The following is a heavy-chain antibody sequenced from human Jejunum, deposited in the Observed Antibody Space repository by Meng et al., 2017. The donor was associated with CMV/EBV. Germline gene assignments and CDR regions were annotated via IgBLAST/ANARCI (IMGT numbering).Heavy chain of an antibody. D-gene: IGHD3-22*01. J-gene: IGHJ4*02. V-gene: IGHV3-72*01. CDR2: SRDKANSYTT. CDR3: ARVIYDSGNYYSDC. Sequence: GFSLSDHYMDWVRQAPGKGLEWVGRSRDKANSYTTEYAASVKGRFTISRDESKNSLYPQMNSLETEDTADYYCARVIYDSGNYYSDCWGQGTLVTVSS. CDR1: GFSLSDHY.